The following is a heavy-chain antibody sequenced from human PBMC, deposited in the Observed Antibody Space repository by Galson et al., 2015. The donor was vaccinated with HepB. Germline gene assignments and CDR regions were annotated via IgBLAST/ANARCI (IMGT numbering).Heavy chain of an antibody. CDR1: GFTVSSNY. V-gene: IGHV3-53*01. D-gene: IGHD1-26*01. CDR3: ATHSGSYPLYYYYMDV. CDR2: IYSGGST. Sequence: SLRLSCAASGFTVSSNYMSWVRQAPGKGLEWVSVIYSGGSTYYADSVKGRFTISRDNSKNTLYLQMNSLRAEDTAVYYCATHSGSYPLYYYYMDVWGKGTTVTVSS. J-gene: IGHJ6*03.